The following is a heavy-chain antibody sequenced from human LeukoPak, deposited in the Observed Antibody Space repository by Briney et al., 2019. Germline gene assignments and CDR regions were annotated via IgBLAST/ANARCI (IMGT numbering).Heavy chain of an antibody. CDR3: ARGRTDYYYYYMDV. CDR2: INHSGST. J-gene: IGHJ6*03. CDR1: GGSFSGYY. D-gene: IGHD1-1*01. Sequence: SETLSLTCAVHGGSFSGYYWSWTRQPPGKGLEWIGEINHSGSTNYNPSLKSRVTISVDTSKNQFSLKLSSVTAADTAVYYCARGRTDYYYYYMDVWGKGTTVTVSS. V-gene: IGHV4-34*01.